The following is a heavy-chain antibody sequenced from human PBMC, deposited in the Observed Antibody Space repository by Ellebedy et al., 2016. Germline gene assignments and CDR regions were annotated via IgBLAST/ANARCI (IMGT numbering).Heavy chain of an antibody. CDR3: AKGGGYSSGWVIDY. CDR1: GFTFSSYG. CDR2: ISYDGSNK. V-gene: IGHV3-30*18. Sequence: GGSLRLXCAASGFTFSSYGMHWVRQAPGKGLEWVAVISYDGSNKYYADSVKGRFTISRDNSKNTLYLQMNSLRAEDTAVYYCAKGGGYSSGWVIDYWGQGTLVTVSS. D-gene: IGHD6-19*01. J-gene: IGHJ4*02.